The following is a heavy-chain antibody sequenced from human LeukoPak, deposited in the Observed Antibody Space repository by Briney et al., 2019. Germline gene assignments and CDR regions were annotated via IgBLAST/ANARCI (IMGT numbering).Heavy chain of an antibody. CDR3: SSRLSRGSYRPLG. V-gene: IGHV4-39*01. Sequence: SETLSLTCTVSGGSISSYYWGWIRQSPEKGLEWLGTIHNSVNTYYNPSLRSRVTISVDTAKNQFSLKVTSMTAADTAVYYCSSRLSRGSYRPLGWGQGTLVTVSS. D-gene: IGHD3-16*01. CDR2: IHNSVNT. J-gene: IGHJ4*02. CDR1: GGSISSYY.